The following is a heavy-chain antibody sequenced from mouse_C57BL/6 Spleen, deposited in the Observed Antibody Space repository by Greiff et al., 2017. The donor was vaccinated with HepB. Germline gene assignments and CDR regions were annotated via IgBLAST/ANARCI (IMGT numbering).Heavy chain of an antibody. Sequence: DVKLVESGGGLVKPGGSLKLSCAASGFTFSDYGMHWVRQAPEKGLEWVAYISSGSSTIYYADTVKGRFTISRDNAKNTLFLQMTILRSEDTAIYYCARGWFAYWGQGTLVTVYA. CDR2: ISSGSSTI. J-gene: IGHJ3*01. CDR3: ARGWFAY. CDR1: GFTFSDYG. V-gene: IGHV5-17*01.